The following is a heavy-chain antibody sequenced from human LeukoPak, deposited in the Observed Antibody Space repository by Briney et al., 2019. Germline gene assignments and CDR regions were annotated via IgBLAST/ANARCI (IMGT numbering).Heavy chain of an antibody. Sequence: GGSLRLSCAASGFTFSSYEMNWVRQAPGKGLEWVSYISSSSSTTYYADSVKGRFTISRDNSKNTLYLQMNSLRAEDTAVYCCAKDPTDFDSSGQTYFDYWGQGTLVTVSS. CDR1: GFTFSSYE. CDR2: ISSSSSTT. D-gene: IGHD3-22*01. J-gene: IGHJ4*02. CDR3: AKDPTDFDSSGQTYFDY. V-gene: IGHV3-48*03.